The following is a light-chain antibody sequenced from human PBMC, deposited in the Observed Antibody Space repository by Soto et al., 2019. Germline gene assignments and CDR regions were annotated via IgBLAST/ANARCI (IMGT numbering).Light chain of an antibody. V-gene: IGKV1-5*01. J-gene: IGKJ1*01. CDR3: QHMRT. CDR2: DAS. Sequence: DIQMTQSPSTLSASIGDRVTITCRASQNINNWIAWYQQKPGKAPKFLIYDASTLESGVPSRFSGSGFGTEFSITLSSLQLDDFGSYYCQHMRTFGQGTKVEMK. CDR1: QNINNW.